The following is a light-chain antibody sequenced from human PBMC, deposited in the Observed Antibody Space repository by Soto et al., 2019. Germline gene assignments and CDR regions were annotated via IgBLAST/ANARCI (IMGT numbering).Light chain of an antibody. CDR2: DAS. CDR3: QQRSNWRST. J-gene: IGKJ2*01. Sequence: EIVLTQSPVTLSLSPGERATLSCRASQSVSSYLAWYQQKPGQAPRLLIYDASNRATGIPARFSGSGSGTDFTLTISSLEPEDFAVYYCQQRSNWRSTFGQGTKLEIK. CDR1: QSVSSY. V-gene: IGKV3-11*01.